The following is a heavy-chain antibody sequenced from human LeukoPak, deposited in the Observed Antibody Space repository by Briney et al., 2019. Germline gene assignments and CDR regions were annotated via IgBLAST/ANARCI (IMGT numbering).Heavy chain of an antibody. CDR3: ARRYSSGWYYSDY. CDR2: INPDSGGT. D-gene: IGHD6-19*01. CDR1: GYTFTGYY. V-gene: IGHV1-2*02. Sequence: GASVKVSCKASGYTFTGYYMHWVRQAPGQGLEWMGWINPDSGGTNYAQKFQGRVTMTRDTSISTAYMELSRLTSDDMAKYYCARRYSSGWYYSDYWGQGTLVTVSS. J-gene: IGHJ4*02.